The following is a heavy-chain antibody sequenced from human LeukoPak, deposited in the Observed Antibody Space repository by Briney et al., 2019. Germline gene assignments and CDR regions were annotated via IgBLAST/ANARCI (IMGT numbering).Heavy chain of an antibody. D-gene: IGHD3-9*01. Sequence: SETLSLTCTVSGGSISSYYWSWIRQPPVKGLEWIGYIYYSGSTNYNPSLKSRVTISVDTSKNQFSLKLSSVTAADTAVYYCARHVGFDWLLFDYWGQGTLVTVSS. V-gene: IGHV4-59*08. CDR1: GGSISSYY. CDR3: ARHVGFDWLLFDY. CDR2: IYYSGST. J-gene: IGHJ4*02.